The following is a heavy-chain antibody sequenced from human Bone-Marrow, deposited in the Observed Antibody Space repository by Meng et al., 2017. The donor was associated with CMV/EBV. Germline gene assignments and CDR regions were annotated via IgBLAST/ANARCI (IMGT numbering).Heavy chain of an antibody. J-gene: IGHJ4*02. Sequence: ASVKVSCKAFGYTFNNYGLSWVRQAPGQGLEWMGWISAYNGNTNYAQKFQGRVTMTTDTSTSTAYMELRSLKSDDTAVYYGSRGQGQLGGTQFDYWGQGTLVTVSS. D-gene: IGHD6-6*01. V-gene: IGHV1-18*04. CDR1: GYTFNNYG. CDR3: SRGQGQLGGTQFDY. CDR2: ISAYNGNT.